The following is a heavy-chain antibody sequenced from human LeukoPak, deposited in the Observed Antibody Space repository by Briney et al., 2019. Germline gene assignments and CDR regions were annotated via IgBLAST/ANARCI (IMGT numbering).Heavy chain of an antibody. CDR3: AKDQTPYY. D-gene: IGHD4-23*01. Sequence: GGSLRLSCAASGFTFSSYAMNWVRQAPGKGLEWVSSITGSTSYIYYADSLKGRFTISRDNSKNTLYLQMNSLRAEDTAVYYCAKDQTPYYWGQGTLVTVPS. J-gene: IGHJ4*02. CDR2: ITGSTSYI. CDR1: GFTFSSYA. V-gene: IGHV3-21*04.